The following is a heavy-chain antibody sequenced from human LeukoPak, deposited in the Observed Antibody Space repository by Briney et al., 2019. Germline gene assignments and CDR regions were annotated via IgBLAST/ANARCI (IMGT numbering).Heavy chain of an antibody. D-gene: IGHD3-10*01. CDR1: GGSFSGYY. CDR2: INHSGST. V-gene: IGHV4-34*01. Sequence: SETLSLTCAVYGGSFSGYYWSWIRQPPGKGLEWIGEINHSGSTNYNPSLKSRVTISVDTSKNQFSLKLSSVTAADTAVYYCASIMVRGVMSDYWGQGTLVTVSS. J-gene: IGHJ4*02. CDR3: ASIMVRGVMSDY.